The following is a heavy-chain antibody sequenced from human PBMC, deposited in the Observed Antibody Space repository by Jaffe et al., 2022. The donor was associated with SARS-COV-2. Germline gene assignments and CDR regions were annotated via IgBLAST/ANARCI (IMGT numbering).Heavy chain of an antibody. V-gene: IGHV3-9*01. D-gene: IGHD1-26*01. J-gene: IGHJ2*01. CDR3: AKDRMVGATSYWYFDL. Sequence: EVQLVESGGGLVQPGRSLRLSCAASGFTFDDYAMHWVRQAPGKGLEWVSGISWNSGSIGYADSVKGRFTISRDNAKNSLYLQMNSLRAEDTALYYCAKDRMVGATSYWYFDLWGRGTLVTVSS. CDR1: GFTFDDYA. CDR2: ISWNSGSI.